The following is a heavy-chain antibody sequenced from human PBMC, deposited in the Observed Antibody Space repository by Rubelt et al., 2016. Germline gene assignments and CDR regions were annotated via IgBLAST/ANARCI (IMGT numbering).Heavy chain of an antibody. CDR1: GFTFSSYA. CDR2: IYSGGST. CDR3: VRDPGAGGSSRPHDAFDI. V-gene: IGHV3-66*01. Sequence: VQLVESGGGVVQPGRSLRLSCAASGFTFSSYAMHWVRQAPGKGLEWVSVIYSGGSTYYADSVKGRFTISRDNSKNTLYLQMNSLRAEDTAVYYCVRDPGAGGSSRPHDAFDIWGQGTMVTVSS. J-gene: IGHJ3*02. D-gene: IGHD1-26*01.